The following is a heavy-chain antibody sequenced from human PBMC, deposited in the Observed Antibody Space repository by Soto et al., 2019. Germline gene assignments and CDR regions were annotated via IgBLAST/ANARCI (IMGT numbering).Heavy chain of an antibody. V-gene: IGHV3-74*01. CDR2: VNSDGSST. CDR1: GFTFSNYW. J-gene: IGHJ4*02. CDR3: VRESYSGYDYDY. Sequence: PGGSLRLSCAASGFTFSNYWMHWVRQAPGTGLVWVSHVNSDGSSTTYADSVKGRFTISRDNAKNTLYLQMISLRAEDTAVYYCVRESYSGYDYDYWGQGTLVTGS. D-gene: IGHD5-12*01.